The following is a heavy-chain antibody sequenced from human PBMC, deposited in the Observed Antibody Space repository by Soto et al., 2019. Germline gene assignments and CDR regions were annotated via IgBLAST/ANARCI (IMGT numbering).Heavy chain of an antibody. D-gene: IGHD3-16*02. Sequence: QVQLQQWGAGLLKPSETLSLTCAVYGGSFSGYYWSWIRQPPGKGLEWIGEINHSGSTNYNQSLKSRVTISVDTSKNQCSLKLSSVTAADTAVYYCARGRSVVSYRPTLRDYCGQGTLVTVSS. CDR2: INHSGST. CDR1: GGSFSGYY. CDR3: ARGRSVVSYRPTLRDY. J-gene: IGHJ4*02. V-gene: IGHV4-34*01.